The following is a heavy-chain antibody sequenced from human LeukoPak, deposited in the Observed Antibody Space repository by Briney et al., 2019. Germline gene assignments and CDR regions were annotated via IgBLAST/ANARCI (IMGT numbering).Heavy chain of an antibody. Sequence: PETLSLTCAVYGGSFSGYYWSWIRQPPGKGLEWIGEINHSGSTNYNPSLKSRVTISVDTSKNQFSLKLSSVTAADTAVYYCARASPLGLNWFDPWGQGTLVTVSS. V-gene: IGHV4-34*01. D-gene: IGHD3/OR15-3a*01. J-gene: IGHJ5*02. CDR1: GGSFSGYY. CDR2: INHSGST. CDR3: ARASPLGLNWFDP.